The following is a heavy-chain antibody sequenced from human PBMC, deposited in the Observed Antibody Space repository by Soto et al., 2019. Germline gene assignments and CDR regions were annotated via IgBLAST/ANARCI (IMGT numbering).Heavy chain of an antibody. CDR3: ARTAAAGKYYYGVDV. J-gene: IGHJ6*02. Sequence: PGESLKISCKGSAYGFYGYWIGWVRQMPGKGLEWMGIIYPGDSDTRYSPSFQGQVTISADKSISTAYLQWSSLKASDTAMYYCARTAAAGKYYYGVDVWGQGTTVTVSS. D-gene: IGHD6-13*01. CDR2: IYPGDSDT. V-gene: IGHV5-51*01. CDR1: AYGFYGYW.